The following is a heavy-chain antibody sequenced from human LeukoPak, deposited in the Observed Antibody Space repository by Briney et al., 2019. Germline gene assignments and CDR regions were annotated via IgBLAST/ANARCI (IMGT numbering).Heavy chain of an antibody. Sequence: GGSLRLSCAASGFTFSSYWMSWVRQAPGKGLEWVANIKQDGSEKYYVDSVKGRFTISRDNAKNSLYLQMNSLRAEDTAVYYCASEGYYDSSGYSQDAFDIWGQGTMVTVSS. J-gene: IGHJ3*02. CDR2: IKQDGSEK. CDR1: GFTFSSYW. V-gene: IGHV3-7*01. CDR3: ASEGYYDSSGYSQDAFDI. D-gene: IGHD3-22*01.